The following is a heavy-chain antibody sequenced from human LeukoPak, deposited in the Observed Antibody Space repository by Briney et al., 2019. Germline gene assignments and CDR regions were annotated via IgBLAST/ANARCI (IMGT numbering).Heavy chain of an antibody. J-gene: IGHJ4*02. CDR1: GFTFSNAW. CDR3: TTDSGHIAAAGTSGY. CDR2: IKSKTDGGTT. V-gene: IGHV3-15*01. Sequence: PGGSLRLFCAASGFTFSNAWMSWVRQAPGKGLEWVGRIKSKTDGGTTDYAAPVKGRFTISRDDSKNTLYLQMNSLKTEDTAVYYCTTDSGHIAAAGTSGYWGQGTLVTVSS. D-gene: IGHD6-13*01.